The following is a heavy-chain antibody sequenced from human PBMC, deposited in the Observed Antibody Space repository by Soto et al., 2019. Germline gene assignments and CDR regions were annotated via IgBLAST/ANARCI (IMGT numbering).Heavy chain of an antibody. V-gene: IGHV3-20*01. D-gene: IGHD2-2*01. J-gene: IGHJ3*02. CDR1: GFTFDDYG. CDR2: INWNGGST. Sequence: GGSLRLSCAASGFTFDDYGMSWVRQAPGKGLEWVSGINWNGGSTGYADSVKGRFTISRDNAKNSLYLQMNSLRAEDTALYHCARSKLLSSISDAFDIWGQGTMVTVSS. CDR3: ARSKLLSSISDAFDI.